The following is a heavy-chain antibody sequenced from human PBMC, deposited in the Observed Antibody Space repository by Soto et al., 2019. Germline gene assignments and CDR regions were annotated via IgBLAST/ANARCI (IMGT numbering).Heavy chain of an antibody. CDR3: ARGFAWIQIWLTDY. Sequence: GSVKVSCKASGYPFTGYYMHLVRQAPGQGLGWMGWINPNSGGTNYAQKFQGRVTMTRDTSISTAYMELSRLRSDDTAVYYCARGFAWIQIWLTDYWGQGTLVTVSS. V-gene: IGHV1-2*02. D-gene: IGHD5-18*01. CDR2: INPNSGGT. CDR1: GYPFTGYY. J-gene: IGHJ4*02.